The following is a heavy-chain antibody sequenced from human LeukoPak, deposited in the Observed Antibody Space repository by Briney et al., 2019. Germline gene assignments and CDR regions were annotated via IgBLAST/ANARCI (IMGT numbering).Heavy chain of an antibody. J-gene: IGHJ4*02. CDR2: IGGPAET. V-gene: IGHV3-23*01. CDR3: AKDWTSHNGVYDCLDF. Sequence: PGGSLRLSCAASGFSFDVHAMTWVHQAPGKGPEWVATIGGPAETFYADSVRGRFTISRDNSRYTLYLQMNRLRAEDSALYYCAKDWTSHNGVYDCLDFWGQGTQVTVSS. D-gene: IGHD3-16*01. CDR1: GFSFDVHA.